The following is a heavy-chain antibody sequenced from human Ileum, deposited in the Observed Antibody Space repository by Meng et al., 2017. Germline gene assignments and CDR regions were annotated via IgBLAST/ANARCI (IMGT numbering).Heavy chain of an antibody. V-gene: IGHV4-61*02. J-gene: IGHJ5*02. CDR1: GGFIGSGNYY. D-gene: IGHD2-21*01. CDR3: ARDGSYCVSDTCSSYFDP. Sequence: SETLSLTCSVSGGFIGSGNYYWSWIRQSAGKGLEWIGRIHTSGSTNYNPSLERRVTISADMSKNQMSLILKSVTAADTAVYYCARDGSYCVSDTCSSYFDPWGQGIQVTVSS. CDR2: IHTSGST.